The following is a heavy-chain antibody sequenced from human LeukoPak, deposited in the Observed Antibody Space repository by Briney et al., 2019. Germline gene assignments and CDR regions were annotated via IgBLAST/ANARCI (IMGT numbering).Heavy chain of an antibody. J-gene: IGHJ4*02. CDR1: DGSISSYY. Sequence: SETLSLTCTVSDGSISSYYWSWIRQPAGKGLEWIGRIYTSGSTNYNPSLKSRVTMSVDTSKNQFSLKLSSVTAADTAVYYCARGATMMELYYFDYWGQGTLVTVSS. CDR3: ARGATMMELYYFDY. CDR2: IYTSGST. V-gene: IGHV4-4*07. D-gene: IGHD3-22*01.